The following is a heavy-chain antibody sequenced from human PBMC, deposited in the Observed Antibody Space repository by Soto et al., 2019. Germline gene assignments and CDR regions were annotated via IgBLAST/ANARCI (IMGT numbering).Heavy chain of an antibody. CDR3: VRPWPQNLSEYYYYYMDV. CDR1: GFTFSDHY. V-gene: IGHV3-72*01. CDR2: TRNKANSYTT. D-gene: IGHD3-3*02. J-gene: IGHJ6*03. Sequence: GGSLRLSCAASGFTFSDHYMDWVRQAPGKGLEWVGRTRNKANSYTTEYAGSVKGRFTISRDDSKNSLYLQMNSLKTEDTAVYYCVRPWPQNLSEYYYYYMDVWGKGTTVTVSS.